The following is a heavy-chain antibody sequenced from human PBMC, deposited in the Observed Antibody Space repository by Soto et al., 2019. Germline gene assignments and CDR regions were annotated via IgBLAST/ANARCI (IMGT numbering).Heavy chain of an antibody. Sequence: AVKVSCKACGGTFSRYAISWVRQAPGQGLEWMGGIIPIFGTANYAQKFQGRVTITADKSTSTAYMELSSLRSEDTAVYYCARDKGYCSGGSCSTSGTDYYYGMDVWGQGTTVTVSS. V-gene: IGHV1-69*06. CDR1: GGTFSRYA. CDR2: IIPIFGTA. D-gene: IGHD2-15*01. J-gene: IGHJ6*02. CDR3: ARDKGYCSGGSCSTSGTDYYYGMDV.